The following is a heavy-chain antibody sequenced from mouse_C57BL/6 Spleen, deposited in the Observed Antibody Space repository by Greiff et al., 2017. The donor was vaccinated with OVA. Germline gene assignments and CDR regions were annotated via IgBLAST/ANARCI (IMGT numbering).Heavy chain of an antibody. CDR2: IYPGDGDT. J-gene: IGHJ2*01. V-gene: IGHV1-82*01. CDR1: GYAFSSSW. CDR3: ANWDDY. Sequence: QVQLQQSGPELVKPGASVKISCKASGYAFSSSWMNWVKQRPGTGLEWIGRIYPGDGDTNYNGKFKGKATLTADKSSSTAYMQLSSLTSEDSAVYFCANWDDYWGQGTTLTVSS. D-gene: IGHD4-1*01.